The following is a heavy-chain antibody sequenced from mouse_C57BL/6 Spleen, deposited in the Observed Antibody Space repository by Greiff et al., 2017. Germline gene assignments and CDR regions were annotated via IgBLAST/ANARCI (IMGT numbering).Heavy chain of an antibody. Sequence: VQLQQPGAELVKPGASVKMSCKASGYTFTSYWITWVKQRPGQGLEWIGDIYPGSGSTNYNEKFKSKATLTVDTSSSTAYMQLSSLTSEDSAVYYCARGLYYYGSSFDYWGQGTTLTVSS. CDR3: ARGLYYYGSSFDY. D-gene: IGHD1-1*01. V-gene: IGHV1-55*01. J-gene: IGHJ2*01. CDR1: GYTFTSYW. CDR2: IYPGSGST.